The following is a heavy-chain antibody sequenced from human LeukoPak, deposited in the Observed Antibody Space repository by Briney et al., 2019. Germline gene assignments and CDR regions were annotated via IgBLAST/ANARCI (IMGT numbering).Heavy chain of an antibody. V-gene: IGHV3-23*01. CDR2: IRGTGNRT. CDR1: GFTFDDYG. Sequence: GGSLRLSCAASGFTFDDYGMSWVRQPPGKGLEWVAAIRGTGNRTYYADSVKGRFTISRDNSKNTLYLQMNSLRAEDTAVYYCAKWGCSGGSCYPFDYWGQGTLVTVSS. J-gene: IGHJ4*02. D-gene: IGHD2-15*01. CDR3: AKWGCSGGSCYPFDY.